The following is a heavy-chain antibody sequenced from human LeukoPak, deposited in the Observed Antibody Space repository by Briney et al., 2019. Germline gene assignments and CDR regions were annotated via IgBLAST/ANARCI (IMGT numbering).Heavy chain of an antibody. V-gene: IGHV5-51*01. J-gene: IGHJ4*02. CDR3: ARHIRSTSSGDY. D-gene: IGHD2-2*01. Sequence: GESLKISCKGSGYIFTTYWIGWVRQMPGKGLEWMGIIHPGDSDTRYSPSFQGQVTISADESISTAYLQWSSLKASDTAMYYCARHIRSTSSGDYWGQGTLVTVSS. CDR1: GYIFTTYW. CDR2: IHPGDSDT.